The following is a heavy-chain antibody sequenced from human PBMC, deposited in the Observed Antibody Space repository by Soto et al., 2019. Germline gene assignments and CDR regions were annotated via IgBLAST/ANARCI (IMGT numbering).Heavy chain of an antibody. CDR2: IIHSGST. J-gene: IGHJ4*02. Sequence: LSLTCAVYGGSFSGYYWSWIRQSPGKGLEWIGEIIHSGSTNYNPSLKSRVTISGDTFKNQFSLRLSSVTAADTAVYYCARGRGGSGTYYKANYWGQGTLVTVSS. D-gene: IGHD3-10*01. V-gene: IGHV4-34*01. CDR1: GGSFSGYY. CDR3: ARGRGGSGTYYKANY.